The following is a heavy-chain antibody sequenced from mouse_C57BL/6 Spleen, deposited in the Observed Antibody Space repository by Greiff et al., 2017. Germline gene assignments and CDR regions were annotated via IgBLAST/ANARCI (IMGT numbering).Heavy chain of an antibody. V-gene: IGHV1-53*01. CDR3: ARSRYDGRSSYWYFDV. CDR2: INPSNGGT. D-gene: IGHD1-1*01. CDR1: GYTFTSYW. J-gene: IGHJ1*03. Sequence: QVQLQQPGTELVKPGASVKLSCKASGYTFTSYWMHWVKQRPGQGLEWIGNINPSNGGTNYNEKFKSKATLTVAKSSSTAYMQLSSLTSEDSAVYYCARSRYDGRSSYWYFDVWGTGTTVTVSS.